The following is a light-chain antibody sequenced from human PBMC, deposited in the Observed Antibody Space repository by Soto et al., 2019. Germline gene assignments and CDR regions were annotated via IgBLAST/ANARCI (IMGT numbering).Light chain of an antibody. CDR2: EVS. V-gene: IGLV2-14*01. CDR1: SSDVGGYDY. Sequence: QSVLTQPPSASGSPGQTVTISCTGTSSDVGGYDYVSWYQQQPGKAPKLIIYEVSHRPSGISNRFSGSKSGNTASLTISGLHVEDEADYYCSSHSATSPYVFGTGTKVTVL. CDR3: SSHSATSPYV. J-gene: IGLJ1*01.